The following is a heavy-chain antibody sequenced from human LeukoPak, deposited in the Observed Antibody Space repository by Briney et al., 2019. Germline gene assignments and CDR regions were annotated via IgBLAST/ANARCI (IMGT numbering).Heavy chain of an antibody. V-gene: IGHV1-8*01. Sequence: ASVKVSCKASGYTFTSYDINWVRQATGQGLEWMGWMNPNSGNTGYAQKFQGRVTMTRNTSISTAYMELSSLRSGDTAVYYCARALRYCSTTSCQYYFDYWGQGTLVTVSS. CDR2: MNPNSGNT. J-gene: IGHJ4*02. D-gene: IGHD2-2*01. CDR1: GYTFTSYD. CDR3: ARALRYCSTTSCQYYFDY.